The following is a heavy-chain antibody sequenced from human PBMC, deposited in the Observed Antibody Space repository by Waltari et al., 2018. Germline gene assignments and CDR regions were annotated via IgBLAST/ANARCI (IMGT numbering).Heavy chain of an antibody. CDR3: ARREHDYDYVGGSYRRVIDTFDI. CDR1: GDKLSTFW. Sequence: EVRLLQSGAEVKKPGEYLKISCTGSGDKLSTFWLGWVGQIPGIGLEWRGIIYVGESEHRYSPSFRSQVTMSADKSITTAYLQWSSLKASDTAMYYCARREHDYDYVGGSYRRVIDTFDIWGQGTRVTVSS. V-gene: IGHV5-51*03. CDR2: IYVGESEH. J-gene: IGHJ3*02. D-gene: IGHD3-16*02.